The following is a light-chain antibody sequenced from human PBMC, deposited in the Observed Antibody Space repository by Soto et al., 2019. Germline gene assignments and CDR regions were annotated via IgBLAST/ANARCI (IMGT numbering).Light chain of an antibody. V-gene: IGLV2-14*01. CDR2: GVS. Sequence: QSALTQPASVSGSPGQSITISCTGTSSDVGGYNYVSWYQQHPGKAPKLIIYGVSNRPSGVSNRFSGSKSGNTASLTISGLQAEDEADYYCSSYTSSNTLYVFGTGTKVTVL. CDR1: SSDVGGYNY. J-gene: IGLJ1*01. CDR3: SSYTSSNTLYV.